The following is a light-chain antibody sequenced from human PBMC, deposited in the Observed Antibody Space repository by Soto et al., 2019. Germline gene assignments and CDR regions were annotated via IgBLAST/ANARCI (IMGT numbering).Light chain of an antibody. CDR3: SSYTSSSTYV. V-gene: IGLV2-14*01. J-gene: IGLJ1*01. CDR1: SSDVGNYNY. CDR2: DVS. Sequence: QSVLTQPASVSGSPGQSITISCTGTSSDVGNYNYVSWYQQHPGKAPKLMIHDVSNRPSGVSNRFSGSKSGNTASLTISGLQAEDEADYYCSSYTSSSTYVFGTGTKLTVX.